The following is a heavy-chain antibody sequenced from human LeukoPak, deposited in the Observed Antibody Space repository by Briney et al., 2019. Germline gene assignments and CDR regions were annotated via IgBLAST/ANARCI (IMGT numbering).Heavy chain of an antibody. J-gene: IGHJ4*02. CDR3: AKDYYYDSSGYYSYFDY. CDR1: GFTFSSYA. Sequence: GGSLRLSCAAPGFTFSSYAMSWVRQAPGKGLEWVTGISGSGGSTYYADSAKGRFTISRDNPKNTLYLQMNSLRAEDTAVYYCAKDYYYDSSGYYSYFDYWGQGTLVTVSS. CDR2: ISGSGGST. V-gene: IGHV3-23*01. D-gene: IGHD3-22*01.